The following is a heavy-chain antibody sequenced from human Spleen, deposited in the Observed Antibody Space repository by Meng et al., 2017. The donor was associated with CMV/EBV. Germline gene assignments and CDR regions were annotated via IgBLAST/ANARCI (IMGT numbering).Heavy chain of an antibody. D-gene: IGHD4-17*01. J-gene: IGHJ4*02. CDR3: AKDDGAWTPAY. Sequence: GGSLRLSCAASGFTFSDYYMNWVRQAPGKGLEWVAMIRSDGSDTYYADSVKGRFTISRDNSKNTLYLQMKSLRPQDTAIYYCAKDDGAWTPAYWGQGTLVTVSS. V-gene: IGHV3-30*02. CDR1: GFTFSDYY. CDR2: IRSDGSDT.